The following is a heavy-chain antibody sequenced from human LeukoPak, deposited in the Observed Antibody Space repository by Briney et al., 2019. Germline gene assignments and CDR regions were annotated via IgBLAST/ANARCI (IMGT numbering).Heavy chain of an antibody. CDR3: AREPSSARFGRIVGALYFDY. D-gene: IGHD1-26*01. Sequence: GGSLRLSCAASGFTVSRNYMMWVRQAPGKGLEWVSVISNDAKTNYADSVKGRFTISRDNSKNTLYLQMNSLRAEDTAVYYCAREPSSARFGRIVGALYFDYWGQGTLVTVSS. CDR2: ISNDAKT. V-gene: IGHV3-53*01. J-gene: IGHJ4*02. CDR1: GFTVSRNY.